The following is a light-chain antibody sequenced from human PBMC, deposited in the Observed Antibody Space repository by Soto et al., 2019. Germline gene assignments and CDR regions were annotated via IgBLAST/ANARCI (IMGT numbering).Light chain of an antibody. CDR3: SSYAGSNKSV. J-gene: IGLJ1*01. CDR2: EVS. CDR1: SSDVGGYNY. V-gene: IGLV2-8*01. Sequence: VLTQPPSASGSPGQSVTISCTGTSSDVGGYNYVSWYQQHPGKAPKLMIYEVSKRPSGVPDRFSGSKSGNTASLTVSGLQPEDEADYYCSSYAGSNKSVFGTGTKVTVL.